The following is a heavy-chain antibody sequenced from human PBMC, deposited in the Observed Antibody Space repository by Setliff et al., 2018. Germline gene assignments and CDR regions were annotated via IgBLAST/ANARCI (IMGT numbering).Heavy chain of an antibody. CDR1: GYSFTSYW. J-gene: IGHJ6*03. Sequence: PGESLTISCKGSGYSFTSYWISWVRQMPGKGLEWMGRIDPSDSYTNYSPSFQGQVTISGDKSISTACLQWSSLKASDTAMYYCARIRRDIVVVVGATPDYYDYMDVWGKGTTVTVSS. D-gene: IGHD2-15*01. V-gene: IGHV5-10-1*01. CDR2: IDPSDSYT. CDR3: ARIRRDIVVVVGATPDYYDYMDV.